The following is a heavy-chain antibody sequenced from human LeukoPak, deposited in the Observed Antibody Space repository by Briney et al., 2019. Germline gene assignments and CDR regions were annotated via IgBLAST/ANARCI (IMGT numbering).Heavy chain of an antibody. CDR1: GFTFSSYS. D-gene: IGHD5-24*01. CDR2: ISYSSSAI. CDR3: ARAEMGNDY. V-gene: IGHV3-48*01. J-gene: IGHJ4*02. Sequence: GGSLRLSCAASGFTFSSYSMNWVRQAPGKGLEWISYISYSSSAIYYADSVKGRFTISRDNAKNSLYLQMNSLRAEDTAVYYCARAEMGNDYWGQGTLVTVSS.